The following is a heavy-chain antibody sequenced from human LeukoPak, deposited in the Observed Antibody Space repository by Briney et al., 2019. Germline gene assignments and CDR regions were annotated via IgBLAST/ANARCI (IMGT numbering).Heavy chain of an antibody. V-gene: IGHV4-61*02. CDR3: ARDPDCSSTSCYFPKYYYYYGMDV. CDR2: IYTSGST. J-gene: IGHJ6*02. D-gene: IGHD2-2*01. Sequence: SETLSLTCTVSGGSISSGSYYWSWIRQPAGKGLEWIGCIYTSGSTNYNPSLQSRVTISVDTSKNQFSLKLSSVTAADTAVYYCARDPDCSSTSCYFPKYYYYYGMDVWGQGTTVTVSS. CDR1: GGSISSGSYY.